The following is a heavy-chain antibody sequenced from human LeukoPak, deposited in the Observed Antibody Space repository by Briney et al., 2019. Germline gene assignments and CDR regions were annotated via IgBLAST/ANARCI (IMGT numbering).Heavy chain of an antibody. Sequence: PSDTLSLTCTVSGGSISSSSYYWGWIRQPPGKGLEGTGSIYYSGSTYYNPSLKSRVTISVDTSKNQSSLKLSSVTAADTAVYYCARHREGSSGYYEYYFDYWGQGTLVTVSS. J-gene: IGHJ4*02. CDR1: GGSISSSSYY. CDR2: IYYSGST. V-gene: IGHV4-39*01. D-gene: IGHD3-22*01. CDR3: ARHREGSSGYYEYYFDY.